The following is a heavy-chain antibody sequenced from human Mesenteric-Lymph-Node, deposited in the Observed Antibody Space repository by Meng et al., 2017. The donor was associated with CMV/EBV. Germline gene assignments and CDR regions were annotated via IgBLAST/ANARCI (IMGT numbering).Heavy chain of an antibody. J-gene: IGHJ6*02. D-gene: IGHD2-8*01. CDR1: GFTFRSYA. V-gene: IGHV3-33*08. CDR3: AKARLMCGSNMYVGGMDV. CDR2: IWYDGSNK. Sequence: GESLKISCAAFGFTFRSYAMYWVRQAPGKGLEWVAVIWYDGSNKYYGDSVKGRFTISRDNSRNTLYLEMTSLGGEDTAVYYCAKARLMCGSNMYVGGMDVWGQGTTVTVSS.